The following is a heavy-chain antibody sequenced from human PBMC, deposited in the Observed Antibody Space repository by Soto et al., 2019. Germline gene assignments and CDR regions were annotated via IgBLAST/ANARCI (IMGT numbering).Heavy chain of an antibody. V-gene: IGHV4-59*01. CDR3: ARATIFGGANDY. CDR1: GGSISSYY. D-gene: IGHD3-3*01. CDR2: IYYSGGT. Sequence: SETLSLTCTVSGGSISSYYWSWIRQPPGKGLEWIGYIYYSGGTNYNPSLKSRVTISVDTSKNQFSLKLSSVTAADTAVYYCARATIFGGANDYWGQGTLVNVSS. J-gene: IGHJ4*02.